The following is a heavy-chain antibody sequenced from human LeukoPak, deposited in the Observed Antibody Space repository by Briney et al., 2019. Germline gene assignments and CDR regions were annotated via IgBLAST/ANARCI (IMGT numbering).Heavy chain of an antibody. D-gene: IGHD3-10*01. J-gene: IGHJ5*02. Sequence: GGSLRLSCAASGFTFSSYAMTWVRQAPGKGLEWVSAISGSGGSTYYADSVKGRFTISRDNSKNTLYLQMNSLRAEDTAVYYCAKLLWFGELYWFDPWGQGTLVTVSS. CDR1: GFTFSSYA. CDR3: AKLLWFGELYWFDP. V-gene: IGHV3-23*01. CDR2: ISGSGGST.